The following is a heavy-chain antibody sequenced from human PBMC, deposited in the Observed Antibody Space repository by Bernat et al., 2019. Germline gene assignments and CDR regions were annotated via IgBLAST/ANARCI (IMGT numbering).Heavy chain of an antibody. CDR3: AEGRSNTLVPAAAYY. Sequence: EVQLLESGGGLVQPGGSLRLSCAASGFTFSSYAMSWVRQAPGKGLEWVSAISGSGGSTYYADSVKGRFTISRDNSKNTLYLQMNSLRAEDTAVYYCAEGRSNTLVPAAAYYWGQGTLVTVSS. CDR2: ISGSGGST. J-gene: IGHJ4*02. CDR1: GFTFSSYA. V-gene: IGHV3-23*01. D-gene: IGHD2-2*01.